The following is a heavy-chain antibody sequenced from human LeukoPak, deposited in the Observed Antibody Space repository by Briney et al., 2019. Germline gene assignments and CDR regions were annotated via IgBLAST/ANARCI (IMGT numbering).Heavy chain of an antibody. CDR2: IRQDGREK. J-gene: IGHJ5*01. V-gene: IGHV3-7*01. Sequence: GGSLRLSCAASGFTFTSYWLSWVRQAPGKGLEWVANIRQDGREKSYADSVKGRFTISRDNAKTSVYLQMNSLRVEDTAVYYCAREGVGGFDSWGQGALVTVSS. D-gene: IGHD3-10*01. CDR3: AREGVGGFDS. CDR1: GFTFTSYW.